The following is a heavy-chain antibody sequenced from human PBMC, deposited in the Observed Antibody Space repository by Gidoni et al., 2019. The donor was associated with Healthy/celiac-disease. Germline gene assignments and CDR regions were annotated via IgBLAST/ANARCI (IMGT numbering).Heavy chain of an antibody. J-gene: IGHJ6*02. D-gene: IGHD6-19*01. CDR1: GSTFSDYY. V-gene: IGHV3-11*01. Sequence: QVQLLESGGGLVKPGGSLSLSCAASGSTFSDYYMSWFRQPPGKGLEWVSYSSSSGSTIYYADSVKGRFTISRDNAKNSLCLQMNSLRAEDTAVYYCARPGDRYSSGWYYGMDVWGQGTTVTVSS. CDR2: SSSSGSTI. CDR3: ARPGDRYSSGWYYGMDV.